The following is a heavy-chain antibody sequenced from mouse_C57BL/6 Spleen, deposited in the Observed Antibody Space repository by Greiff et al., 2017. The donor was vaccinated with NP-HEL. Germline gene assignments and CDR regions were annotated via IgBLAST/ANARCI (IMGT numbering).Heavy chain of an antibody. V-gene: IGHV6-3*01. CDR2: IRLKSDNYAT. J-gene: IGHJ2*01. CDR1: GFTFSNYW. CDR3: TRLAYYFDY. Sequence: EVQGVESGGGLVQPGGSMKLSCVASGFTFSNYWMNWVRQSPEKGLEWVAQIRLKSDNYATHYAESVKGRFTISRDDSKSSVYLQMNNLRAEDTGIYYCTRLAYYFDYWGQGTTLTVSS.